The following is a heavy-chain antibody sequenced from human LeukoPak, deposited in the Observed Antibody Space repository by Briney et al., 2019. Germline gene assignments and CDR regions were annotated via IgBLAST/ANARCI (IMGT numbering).Heavy chain of an antibody. J-gene: IGHJ4*02. V-gene: IGHV4-59*01. CDR2: IYYSGST. Sequence: ASETLSLTCAVYGGSFSGYYWSWIRQPPGKGLEWIGYIYYSGSTNYNPSLKSRVTISVDTSKNQFSLKLSSVTAADTAVYYCARETPYGSGSYPFDYWGQGILVTVSS. CDR3: ARETPYGSGSYPFDY. D-gene: IGHD3-10*01. CDR1: GGSFSGYY.